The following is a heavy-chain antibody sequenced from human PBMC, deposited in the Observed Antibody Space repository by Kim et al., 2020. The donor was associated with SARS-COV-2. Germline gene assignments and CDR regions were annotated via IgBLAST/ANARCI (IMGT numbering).Heavy chain of an antibody. CDR2: ISAYNGNT. CDR3: ARWEGGGLYYYYYGMDV. CDR1: GYTFTSYG. J-gene: IGHJ6*02. Sequence: ASVKVSCKASGYTFTSYGISWVRQAPGQGLEWMGWISAYNGNTNYAQKLQGRVTMTTDTSTSTAYMELRSLRSDDTAVYYCARWEGGGLYYYYYGMDVWGQGTTVTVSS. V-gene: IGHV1-18*04. D-gene: IGHD1-26*01.